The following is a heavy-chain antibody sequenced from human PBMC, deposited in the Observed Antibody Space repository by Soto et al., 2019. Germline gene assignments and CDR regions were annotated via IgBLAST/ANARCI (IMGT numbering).Heavy chain of an antibody. V-gene: IGHV4-30-4*01. Sequence: SETLSLTCTVSCGSISRGDYYWSWIRQPPGKGLEWIGYIYYSGSTYYNPSLKSRVTISVDTSKNQFSLKLSSVTAADTAVYYCARERPDGASLEPWGQGTLVPASS. D-gene: IGHD2-2*01. CDR2: IYYSGST. J-gene: IGHJ5*02. CDR3: ARERPDGASLEP. CDR1: CGSISRGDYY.